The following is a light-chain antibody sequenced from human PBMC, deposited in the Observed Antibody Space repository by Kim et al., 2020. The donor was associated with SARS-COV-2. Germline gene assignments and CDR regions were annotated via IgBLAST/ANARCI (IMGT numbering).Light chain of an antibody. J-gene: IGLJ3*02. CDR2: EDN. CDR3: QSSDSSNHWV. V-gene: IGLV6-57*02. Sequence: KTVTISCTGSSGSIASNYVQWYQQRPGSAPTTVIYEDNQRPSGVPDRFSGSIDSSSNSASLTISGLKTEDEADYYCQSSDSSNHWVFGGGTQLTVL. CDR1: SGSIASNY.